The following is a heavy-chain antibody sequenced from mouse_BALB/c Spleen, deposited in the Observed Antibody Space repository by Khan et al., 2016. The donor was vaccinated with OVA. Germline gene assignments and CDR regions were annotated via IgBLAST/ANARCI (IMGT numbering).Heavy chain of an antibody. D-gene: IGHD2-1*01. CDR1: GYAFSSYW. V-gene: IGHV1-80*01. CDR3: ARKDGNPYYFDY. J-gene: IGHJ2*01. Sequence: QVQLKQSGAELVRPGSSVKISCKASGYAFSSYWMNWVKQRPGQGLEWIGQIYPGGGDTNYNGKFKGKATLTADKSSSTAYMQLSSLTSEDSAVYFCARKDGNPYYFDYWGQGTTLTVSS. CDR2: IYPGGGDT.